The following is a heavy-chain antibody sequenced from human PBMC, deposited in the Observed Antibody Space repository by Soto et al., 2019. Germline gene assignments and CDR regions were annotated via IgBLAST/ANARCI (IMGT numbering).Heavy chain of an antibody. V-gene: IGHV4-59*01. CDR2: VSSTGST. CDR1: GASITQYY. J-gene: IGHJ4*02. Sequence: SETLSLTCTVSGASITQYYWNWIRQSPGKGLEWIVSVSSTGSTVYNPSLTSRVTVSLDTSKNQFSLKLNSVTAADTAVYYCARVSSSWGLVSYFDYWGQGTLVTVSS. D-gene: IGHD6-13*01. CDR3: ARVSSSWGLVSYFDY.